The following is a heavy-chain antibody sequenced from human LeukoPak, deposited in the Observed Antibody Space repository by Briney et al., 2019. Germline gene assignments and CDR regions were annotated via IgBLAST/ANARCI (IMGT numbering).Heavy chain of an antibody. V-gene: IGHV3-66*01. D-gene: IGHD2-15*01. Sequence: QPGGSLRLSCAASGFTVSSNYMSWVRQAPGRGLEWVSVIYSGGSTYYADSVKGRFTISRDISKNTLFLQLNSLRAEDTAVYYCARGGVVVAAIDAFDIGGQGTLVTVSS. CDR2: IYSGGST. J-gene: IGHJ3*02. CDR1: GFTVSSNY. CDR3: ARGGVVVAAIDAFDI.